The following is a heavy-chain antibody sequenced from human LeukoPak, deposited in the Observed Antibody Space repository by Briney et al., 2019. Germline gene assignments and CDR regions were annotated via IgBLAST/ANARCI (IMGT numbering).Heavy chain of an antibody. CDR2: IRYDGSKK. D-gene: IGHD4-23*01. CDR3: ARRAGGYSHPYDY. V-gene: IGHV3-33*08. Sequence: GGSLRLSCAASGFTFSDYYMSWIRQAPGKGLEWVAFIRYDGSKKYYADSVKGRFTISRDNSKNTLYLQMNSLRAEDTAVYYCARRAGGYSHPYDYWGQGTLVTVSS. CDR1: GFTFSDYY. J-gene: IGHJ4*02.